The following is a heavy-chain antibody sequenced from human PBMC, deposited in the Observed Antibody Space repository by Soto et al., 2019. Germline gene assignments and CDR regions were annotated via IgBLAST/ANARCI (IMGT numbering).Heavy chain of an antibody. CDR2: IKEDGSEK. Sequence: EVQVGESGGGLVQPGGSLRDSCAASGFTFRRYWRTWVRQAQGKGLEWVAYIKEDGSEKDYVDPVKGRFTISRDNAKNCLSQQMHSRRAEDAAVYYCARRNEAPIAIRGAVIPKNFYGLDVWGQGTTVTVSS. CDR1: GFTFRRYW. D-gene: IGHD3-3*01. V-gene: IGHV3-7*03. CDR3: ARRNEAPIAIRGAVIPKNFYGLDV. J-gene: IGHJ6*02.